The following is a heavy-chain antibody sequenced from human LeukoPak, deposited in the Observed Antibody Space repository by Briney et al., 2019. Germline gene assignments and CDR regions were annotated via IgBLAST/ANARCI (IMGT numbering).Heavy chain of an antibody. D-gene: IGHD3-10*01. CDR2: ISDTGST. CDR3: ARGTSMVRGVRDDAFDI. CDR1: GGSISSGGYF. Sequence: SQTLSLTCTVSGGSISSGGYFWSWIRQPPGKGLEWIGYISDTGSTNYTPSLKSRLTISVDTSKNQFSLKLSSVTAADTAIFYCARGTSMVRGVRDDAFDIWGQGTMVTVSS. V-gene: IGHV4-61*08. J-gene: IGHJ3*02.